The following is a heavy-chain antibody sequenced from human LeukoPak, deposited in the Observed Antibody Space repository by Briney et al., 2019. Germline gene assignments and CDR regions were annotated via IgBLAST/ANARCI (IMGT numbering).Heavy chain of an antibody. V-gene: IGHV3-72*01. J-gene: IGHJ4*02. Sequence: PGGSLRLSCVASGFTFSPHYMDWVRQSPGQGLEWVGLVRNKADGYTSIYAASVKGRLTISRDDSKNSVYLQMDSLKIEDTAVYYCGDLGSAGTDHWGQGTLVTVSS. CDR2: VRNKADGYTS. CDR1: GFTFSPHY. D-gene: IGHD3-10*01. CDR3: GDLGSAGTDH.